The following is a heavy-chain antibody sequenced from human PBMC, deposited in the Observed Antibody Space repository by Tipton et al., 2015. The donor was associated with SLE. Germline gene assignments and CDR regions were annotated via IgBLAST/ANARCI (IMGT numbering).Heavy chain of an antibody. V-gene: IGHV4-4*08. CDR3: ARGLAMVRGDSMDY. J-gene: IGHJ4*02. Sequence: TLSLTCTVSGGSISSHYWSWIRQHPGKGLEWIGYIYSSGSTNYNPSLKSRVTISVDTSKNQFSLKLSSVTAADTAVYYCARGLAMVRGDSMDYWGQGTLVTVSS. CDR1: GGSISSHY. D-gene: IGHD3-10*01. CDR2: IYSSGST.